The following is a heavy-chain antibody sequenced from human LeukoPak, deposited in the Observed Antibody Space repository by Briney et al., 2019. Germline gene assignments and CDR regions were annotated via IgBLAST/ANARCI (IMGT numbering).Heavy chain of an antibody. CDR3: AHRLDSDWAFDY. J-gene: IGHJ4*02. CDR1: GFSLSTSGVC. CDR2: IYWDDDK. Sequence: SGPTLVNPTQTLTLTCTFSGFSLSTSGVCVGWIRQPPGKALERLALIYWDDDKRYSPSLKSRLTITKDTSKNQVVLTMTNMDPVDTATYYCAHRLDSDWAFDYWGQGTLVTVSS. D-gene: IGHD6-19*01. V-gene: IGHV2-5*02.